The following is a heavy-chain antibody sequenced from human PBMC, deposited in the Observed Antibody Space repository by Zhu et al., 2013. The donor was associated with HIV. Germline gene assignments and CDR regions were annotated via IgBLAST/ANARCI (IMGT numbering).Heavy chain of an antibody. V-gene: IGHV1-2*02. CDR2: INPVAGGS. J-gene: IGHJ5*02. Sequence: QVQLVQSGSEVKKPGASVKVSCKASGYIFSAYYIHWIRQAPGQGLEYMGWINPVAGGSNYAQKFQGRVVMTRDTSTNIAYMEVTRLTSDDTALYYCARVPCFITGCSPINWFDPGAREPRSPSPQ. CDR3: ARVPCFITGCSPINWFDP. CDR1: GYIFSAYY. D-gene: IGHD1-20*01.